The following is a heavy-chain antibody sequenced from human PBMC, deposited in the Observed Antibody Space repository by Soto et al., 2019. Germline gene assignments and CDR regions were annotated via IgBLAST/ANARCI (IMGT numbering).Heavy chain of an antibody. CDR2: ISSDGSIT. CDR3: AKGPLDDCLGGSCHFDH. CDR1: GFTFSSYG. D-gene: IGHD2-15*01. Sequence: GWSLRLSCAASGFTFSSYGMHWVRQVPGKGLVWVSRISSDGSITNYADSVKGRFSISRDNAKDTLFLQLNNVRGDDTAVYFCAKGPLDDCLGGSCHFDHWGQGVLVTVSS. J-gene: IGHJ4*02. V-gene: IGHV3-74*01.